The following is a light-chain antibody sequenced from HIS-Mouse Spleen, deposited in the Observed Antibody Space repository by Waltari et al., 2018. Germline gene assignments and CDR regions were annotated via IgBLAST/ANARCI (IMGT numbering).Light chain of an antibody. CDR3: SSTDSSGNHRV. CDR1: ALPKKY. J-gene: IGLJ2*01. CDR2: EDS. V-gene: IGLV3-10*01. Sequence: SYELTQPPSVSVSPGQTARITCSGDALPKKYAYWYQHKSGQAPVLVIYEDSKRPSGIPEGFSGASSGTMATLTISGAQVEDEADYYCSSTDSSGNHRVFGGGTKLTVL.